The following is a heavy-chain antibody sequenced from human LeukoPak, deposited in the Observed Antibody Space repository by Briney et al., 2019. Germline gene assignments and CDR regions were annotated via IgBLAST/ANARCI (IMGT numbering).Heavy chain of an antibody. J-gene: IGHJ4*02. Sequence: GESLKISCKGSGYSFISYWIAWVRQMPAKGLEWMGIIYPGDSDTRYSPSFQGQVTISADKSISTAYLQWRSLKASDTAMYYCARWCIAVVGISPGFDYWGQGTLVTVSS. V-gene: IGHV5-51*01. CDR1: GYSFISYW. CDR2: IYPGDSDT. CDR3: ARWCIAVVGISPGFDY. D-gene: IGHD6-19*01.